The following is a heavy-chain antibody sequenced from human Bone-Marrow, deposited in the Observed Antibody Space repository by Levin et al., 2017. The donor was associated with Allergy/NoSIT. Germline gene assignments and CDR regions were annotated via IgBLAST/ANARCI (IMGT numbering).Heavy chain of an antibody. J-gene: IGHJ4*02. V-gene: IGHV3-30-3*01. Sequence: QTGGSLRLSCAASGFTFSSYAFHWVRQAPGKGLEWVAYISYDGNNIFYADSVKGRFSISRDSSKDTLFLQMTSLRAEDAALYYCVRSGFYCTRGECQSHFSQWGQGTLVTVSS. CDR1: GFTFSSYA. D-gene: IGHD2-8*02. CDR2: ISYDGNNI. CDR3: VRSGFYCTRGECQSHFSQ.